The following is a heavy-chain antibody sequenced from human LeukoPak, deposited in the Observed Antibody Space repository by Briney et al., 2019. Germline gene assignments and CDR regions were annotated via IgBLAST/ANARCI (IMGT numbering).Heavy chain of an antibody. V-gene: IGHV4-34*01. D-gene: IGHD3-16*02. CDR2: INHSGST. CDR3: ARGRHYDYVWGSYRYDYFDY. CDR1: GGSFSGYY. Sequence: SETLSLTCAVYGGSFSGYYWSWIRQPPGKGLEWIGEINHSGSTNYNPSLKSRVTISVDTSKNQFSLKLSSVTAADTAVYYCARGRHYDYVWGSYRYDYFDYWGQGTLVTVSS. J-gene: IGHJ4*02.